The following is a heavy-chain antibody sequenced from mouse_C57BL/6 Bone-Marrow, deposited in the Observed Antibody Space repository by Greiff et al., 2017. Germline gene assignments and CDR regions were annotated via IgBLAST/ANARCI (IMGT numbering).Heavy chain of an antibody. CDR3: SRSGITTVVAPFAY. CDR1: GYTFTDYY. V-gene: IGHV1-77*01. D-gene: IGHD1-1*01. J-gene: IGHJ3*01. CDR2: LGPGSGST. Sequence: QVQLKESGAGLVKPGASVKISCKASGYTFTDYYINWVKQRPGQGLEWIGKLGPGSGSTYYNEKLKGKATLTADKSSSTAYMQLICLTSEDSAVYFCSRSGITTVVAPFAYWGQGTLVTFSA.